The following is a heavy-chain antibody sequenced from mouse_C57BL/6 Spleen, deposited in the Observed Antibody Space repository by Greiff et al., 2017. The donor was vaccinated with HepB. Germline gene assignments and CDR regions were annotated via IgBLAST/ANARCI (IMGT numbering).Heavy chain of an antibody. CDR2: IWRGGST. CDR3: AKEGITTVVADYAMDY. J-gene: IGHJ4*01. CDR1: GFSLTSYG. V-gene: IGHV2-5*01. D-gene: IGHD1-1*01. Sequence: QVQLQQSGPGLVQPSQSLSITCTVSGFSLTSYGVHWVRQSPGKGLEWLGVIWRGGSTDYNAAFMSRLSITKDNSKSQVFFKMNSLQADDTAIYYCAKEGITTVVADYAMDYWGQGTSVTVSS.